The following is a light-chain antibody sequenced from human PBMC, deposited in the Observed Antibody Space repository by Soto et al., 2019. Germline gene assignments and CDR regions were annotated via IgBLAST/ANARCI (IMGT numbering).Light chain of an antibody. CDR1: QTVTSNY. J-gene: IGKJ1*01. CDR2: GAS. Sequence: EIVLTQSPGTLSLSPGERATLSCRASQTVTSNYLAWYQRKPGQPPRLLIYGASSSATDIPGRFSGSGSGTDFTLTITRLEPEDFAVYICHQYAVSPSTFGQGTKVEIK. V-gene: IGKV3-20*01. CDR3: HQYAVSPST.